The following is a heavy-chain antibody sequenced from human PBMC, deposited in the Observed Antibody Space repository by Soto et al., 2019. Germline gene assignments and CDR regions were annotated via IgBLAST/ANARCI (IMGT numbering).Heavy chain of an antibody. CDR3: ATPVTRLIAFYL. V-gene: IGHV3-53*02. CDR2: IYASDST. D-gene: IGHD4-17*01. Sequence: EVQLVETGGGFVQPGGSLRLSCVASGFTVSSHYMTWVRQTPGKGLEWVSIIYASDSTFYADSVKGRFTISRDNSKNTVYLQFNSLRAEDTAVYYCATPVTRLIAFYLWGQGTMVTVSS. J-gene: IGHJ3*01. CDR1: GFTVSSHY.